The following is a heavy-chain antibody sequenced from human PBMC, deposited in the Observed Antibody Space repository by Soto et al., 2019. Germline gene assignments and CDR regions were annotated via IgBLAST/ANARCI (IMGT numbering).Heavy chain of an antibody. Sequence: EVQLVESGGGLVKPGGSLRLSCAASGLTFSSNSMNWVRQAPGKGLEWVSSISSGDSYIYYADSVRGRFTISRDNAENSLYLQMNSLRVEDTAVYYSVASPERTCFMRDWGQGALVTVSS. CDR2: ISSGDSYI. V-gene: IGHV3-21*01. CDR3: VASPERTCFMRD. J-gene: IGHJ4*02. D-gene: IGHD1-7*01. CDR1: GLTFSSNS.